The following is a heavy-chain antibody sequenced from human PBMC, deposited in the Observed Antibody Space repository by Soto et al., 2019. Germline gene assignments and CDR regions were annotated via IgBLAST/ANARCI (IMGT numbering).Heavy chain of an antibody. CDR3: AKDTSVSRYSSSWYWGY. J-gene: IGHJ4*02. CDR1: GFTFSSYA. Sequence: EVQLLESGGGLVQPGGSLRLSCAASGFTFSSYAMSWVRQAPGKGLEWVSAISGSGGSTYYADSVKGRFTISRDNSKNTLYLQMNSLRAEDTAVYYCAKDTSVSRYSSSWYWGYWGQGTLVTVSS. V-gene: IGHV3-23*01. CDR2: ISGSGGST. D-gene: IGHD6-13*01.